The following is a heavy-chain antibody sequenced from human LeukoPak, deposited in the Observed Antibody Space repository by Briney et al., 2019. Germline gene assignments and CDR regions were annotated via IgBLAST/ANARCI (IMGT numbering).Heavy chain of an antibody. D-gene: IGHD4-17*01. CDR2: IYYSGST. CDR3: ATYGPQYFQH. CDR1: GGSISSGDYY. Sequence: SETLSLTCTVSGGSISSGDYYWSWIRQPPGKGLEWIGYIYYSGSTCYNPSLKSRVTISVDTSKNQYSLKLSSVTAADTAVYYCATYGPQYFQHWGQGTLVTVSS. J-gene: IGHJ1*01. V-gene: IGHV4-30-4*08.